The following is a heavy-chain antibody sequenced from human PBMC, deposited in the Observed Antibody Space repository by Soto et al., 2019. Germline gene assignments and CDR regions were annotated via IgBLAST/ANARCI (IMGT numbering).Heavy chain of an antibody. D-gene: IGHD3-22*01. V-gene: IGHV1-18*01. CDR3: ARVGYYDSSGYYYMEGPLDV. CDR2: ISAYNGNT. J-gene: IGHJ6*02. Sequence: ASVKVSCKASGYTFTSYGISWVRQAPGQGLEWMGWISAYNGNTNYAQKLQGRVTMTTDTSTSTAYMELRSLRSDDTAVYYCARVGYYDSSGYYYMEGPLDVWGQGTTVTVSS. CDR1: GYTFTSYG.